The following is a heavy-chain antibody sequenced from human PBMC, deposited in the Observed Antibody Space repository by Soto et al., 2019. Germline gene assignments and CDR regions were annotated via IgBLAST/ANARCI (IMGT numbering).Heavy chain of an antibody. V-gene: IGHV1-18*01. Sequence: ASVKVSCKASGYTFTSYGISWVRQAPGQGLEWMGWISAYNGNTNYAQKLQGRVTMTTDTSTSTAYMELRSLRSDDTAVYYRARPLRYGSSTSCYSGAFDIWAQGTMVTVS. CDR3: ARPLRYGSSTSCYSGAFDI. CDR1: GYTFTSYG. J-gene: IGHJ3*02. CDR2: ISAYNGNT. D-gene: IGHD2-2*01.